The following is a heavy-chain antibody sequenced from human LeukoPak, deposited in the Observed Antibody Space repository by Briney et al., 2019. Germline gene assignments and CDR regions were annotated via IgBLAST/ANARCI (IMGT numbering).Heavy chain of an antibody. CDR1: GYTFTAYY. Sequence: GASVKVSCKASGYTFTAYYIHWVRQAPGQGLEWMGRINPNSGGTNYEQKFQGRVTMTRDTSISTAYMELSRLRSDDTAVYYCARPWEITMSERSYNWFDSWGQGTLVTVSS. CDR2: INPNSGGT. V-gene: IGHV1-2*02. CDR3: ARPWEITMSERSYNWFDS. D-gene: IGHD1-26*01. J-gene: IGHJ5*01.